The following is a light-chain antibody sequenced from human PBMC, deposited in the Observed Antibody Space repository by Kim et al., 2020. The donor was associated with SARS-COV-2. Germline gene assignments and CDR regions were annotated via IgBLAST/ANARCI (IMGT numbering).Light chain of an antibody. V-gene: IGKV1-33*01. CDR3: QQFDDLPIT. CDR2: DAS. J-gene: IGKJ5*01. CDR1: QDIKKL. Sequence: ASVGDRVTITCQASQDIKKLLNWYQQKSGKAPKVLIHDASNLEAGVPSRFSGSGSGTDFTFTISTLQPEDIATYFCQQFDDLPITFGQGTRLEIK.